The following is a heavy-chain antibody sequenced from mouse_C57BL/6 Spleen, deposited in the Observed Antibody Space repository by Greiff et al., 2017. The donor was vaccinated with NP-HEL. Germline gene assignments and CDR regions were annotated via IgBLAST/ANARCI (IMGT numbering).Heavy chain of an antibody. Sequence: VQLQQSGAELARPGASVKLSCKASGYTFTSYVISWVKQRTGQGLEWIGEIYPRSGNTYYNEKFKGKATLTADKSSSTAYMELRSLTSEDSAVYFCATSKGYFDVWGTGTTVTVSS. V-gene: IGHV1-81*01. CDR1: GYTFTSYV. CDR2: IYPRSGNT. J-gene: IGHJ1*03. CDR3: ATSKGYFDV.